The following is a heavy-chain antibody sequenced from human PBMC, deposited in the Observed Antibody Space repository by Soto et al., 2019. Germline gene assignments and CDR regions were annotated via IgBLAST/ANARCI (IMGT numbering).Heavy chain of an antibody. CDR3: AKDISGSGRLDYFDY. D-gene: IGHD6-19*01. CDR1: GFTFSSYG. CDR2: ISYDGSNK. Sequence: QVQLVESGGGVVQPGRSLRLSCAASGFTFSSYGMHWVRQAPGKGLEWVAVISYDGSNKYYADSVKGRFTISRDNSKNTLYLQMNSLRAEDTDVYYCAKDISGSGRLDYFDYWGQGTLVTVSS. V-gene: IGHV3-30*18. J-gene: IGHJ4*02.